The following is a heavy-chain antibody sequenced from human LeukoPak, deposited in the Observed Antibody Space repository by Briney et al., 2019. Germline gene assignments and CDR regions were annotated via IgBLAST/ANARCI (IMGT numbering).Heavy chain of an antibody. CDR1: GFTFSSYA. D-gene: IGHD6-13*01. CDR2: ISGSGGST. J-gene: IGHJ4*02. CDR3: ARDRGIAASGKVAIPSGAFDY. Sequence: TGGSLRLSCAASGFTFSSYAMSWVRQAPGKGLEWVSAISGSGGSTYYADSVKGRFTISRDNSKNTLYLQMNSLRAEDTAVYYCARDRGIAASGKVAIPSGAFDYWGQGTLVTVSS. V-gene: IGHV3-23*01.